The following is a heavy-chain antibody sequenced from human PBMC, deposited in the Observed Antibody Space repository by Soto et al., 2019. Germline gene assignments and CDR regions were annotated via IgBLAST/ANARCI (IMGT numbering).Heavy chain of an antibody. D-gene: IGHD5-12*01. Sequence: ASVKVSCKASGYTFTSYGISWVRQAPGQGLEWKRWISAYNGNTNYVQKLQGRVTMTTDTSTSTAYMELRGLRSDDTAVYYCARGISSGCDQDAFDIWGQGTMVTVSS. CDR3: ARGISSGCDQDAFDI. J-gene: IGHJ3*02. CDR1: GYTFTSYG. V-gene: IGHV1-18*01. CDR2: ISAYNGNT.